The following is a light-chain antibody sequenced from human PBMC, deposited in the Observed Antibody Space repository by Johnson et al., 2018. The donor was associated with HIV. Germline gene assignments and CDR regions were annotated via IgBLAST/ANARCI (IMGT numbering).Light chain of an antibody. CDR1: NSNIGNNY. CDR3: GTWDSSLSVYV. Sequence: HSVLTQPPSVSAAPGQKVTISCSGSNSNIGNNYVSWYQQVPGTAPKLLIYDNDKRPSGIPDRFSGPKSGTSATLGITGLQTGDEADYYCGTWDSSLSVYVFGTGTKVTVL. CDR2: DND. V-gene: IGLV1-51*01. J-gene: IGLJ1*01.